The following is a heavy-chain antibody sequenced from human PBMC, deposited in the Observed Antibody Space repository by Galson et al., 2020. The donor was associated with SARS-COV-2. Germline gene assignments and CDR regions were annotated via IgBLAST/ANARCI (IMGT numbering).Heavy chain of an antibody. J-gene: IGHJ5*02. CDR2: FDPEDGET. D-gene: IGHD6-13*01. CDR1: GYTLTELS. Sequence: ASVTVSCKVSGYTLTELSMHWVRQAPGKGLEWMGGFDPEDGETIYAQKFQGRVTMTEDTSTDTAYMELSSLRSEDTAVYYCATASEPGIAAADWFDRGGHGTLVTVSS. CDR3: ATASEPGIAAADWFDR. V-gene: IGHV1-24*01.